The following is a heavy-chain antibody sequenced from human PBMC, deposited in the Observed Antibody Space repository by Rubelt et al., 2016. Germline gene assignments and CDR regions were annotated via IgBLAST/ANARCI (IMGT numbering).Heavy chain of an antibody. CDR1: TFDDYA. Sequence: TFDDYAMHWVRQAPGKGLEWVSGISWNSGSIGYADSVKGRFTISRDNSKNTLYLQMNSLRAEDTAVYYCARDFGSSGSNWFDPWGQGTLVTVSS. D-gene: IGHD6-19*01. CDR2: ISWNSGSI. V-gene: IGHV3-9*01. J-gene: IGHJ5*02. CDR3: ARDFGSSGSNWFDP.